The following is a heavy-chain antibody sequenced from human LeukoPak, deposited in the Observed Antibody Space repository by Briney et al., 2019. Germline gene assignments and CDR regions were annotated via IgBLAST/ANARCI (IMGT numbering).Heavy chain of an antibody. V-gene: IGHV1-8*03. Sequence: GASVKVSCKASGYTFTRYDINWVRQATGEGLEWKGWVNLKSGNTGSAQKFQGRVTITRDTSINTAYMELGSLRPEDTGVYYCARVDGSPDSWGQGTLVTVSS. J-gene: IGHJ5*02. CDR3: ARVDGSPDS. CDR2: VNLKSGNT. D-gene: IGHD2-15*01. CDR1: GYTFTRYD.